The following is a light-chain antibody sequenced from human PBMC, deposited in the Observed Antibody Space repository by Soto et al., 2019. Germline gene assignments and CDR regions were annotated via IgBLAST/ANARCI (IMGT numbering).Light chain of an antibody. CDR1: SSDVGSYNL. Sequence: QSALTQPASLSGSPGQSITISCTGTSSDVGSYNLVSWYQQHPGKAPKLMIYEGSKRPSGVSNRFSGSKSGNTASLTISGLHAEYEADYYCCSYAGSRVFGGGTKLIVL. V-gene: IGLV2-23*01. CDR3: CSYAGSRV. CDR2: EGS. J-gene: IGLJ3*02.